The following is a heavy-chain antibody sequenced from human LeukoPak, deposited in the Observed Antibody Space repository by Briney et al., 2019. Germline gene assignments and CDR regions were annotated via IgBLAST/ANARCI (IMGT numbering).Heavy chain of an antibody. J-gene: IGHJ4*02. CDR1: GYTFTSYG. CDR2: ISAYNGNT. Sequence: ASVKVSCKASGYTFTSYGISWVRQAPGQGLEWMGWISAYNGNTNYAQKFQGRVTMTRDTSTSTVYMELSSLRSEDTAVYYCARQDGELLSTVMDYWGQGTLVTVSS. V-gene: IGHV1-18*01. D-gene: IGHD3-10*01. CDR3: ARQDGELLSTVMDY.